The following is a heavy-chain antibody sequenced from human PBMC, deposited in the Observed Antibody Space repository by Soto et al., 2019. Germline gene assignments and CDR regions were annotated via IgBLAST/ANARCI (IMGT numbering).Heavy chain of an antibody. CDR1: GFTFSSYW. J-gene: IGHJ4*02. V-gene: IGHV3-7*01. CDR2: IKQDGSEK. CDR3: AGGSYYDSSGYYPFDY. Sequence: EVQLVESGGGLVQPGGSLRLSCAASGFTFSSYWMSWVRQAPGKGLEWVANIKQDGSEKYYVDSVKGRFSISRDNAKNSLYLQMNSLRAEDTAVYYCAGGSYYDSSGYYPFDYWGQGTLVTVSS. D-gene: IGHD3-22*01.